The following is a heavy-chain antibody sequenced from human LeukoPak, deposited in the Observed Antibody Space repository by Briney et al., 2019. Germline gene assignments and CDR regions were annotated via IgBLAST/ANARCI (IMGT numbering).Heavy chain of an antibody. CDR3: ARDNVPYGSGSYQDAFDI. D-gene: IGHD3-10*01. J-gene: IGHJ3*02. CDR2: ISYDGSNK. Sequence: GGSQRLSCAASGFTFSSYGMHWVRQAPGKGLEWVAVISYDGSNKYYADSVKGRFTISRDNSKNTLYLQMNSLRAEDTAVYYCARDNVPYGSGSYQDAFDIWGQGTMVTVSS. CDR1: GFTFSSYG. V-gene: IGHV3-33*05.